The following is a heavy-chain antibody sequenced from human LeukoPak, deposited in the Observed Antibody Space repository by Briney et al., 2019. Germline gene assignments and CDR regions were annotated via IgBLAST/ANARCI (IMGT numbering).Heavy chain of an antibody. CDR3: ARDIIPYSSGWYGSVDY. CDR1: GFTFSGSA. V-gene: IGHV3-33*08. J-gene: IGHJ4*02. Sequence: GGSLRLSCAASGFTFSGSAMSWVRQAPGKGLEWVAVIWYDGSNKYYADSVKGRFTISRDNSKNTLYLQMNSLRAEDTAVYYCARDIIPYSSGWYGSVDYWGQGTLVTVSS. CDR2: IWYDGSNK. D-gene: IGHD6-19*01.